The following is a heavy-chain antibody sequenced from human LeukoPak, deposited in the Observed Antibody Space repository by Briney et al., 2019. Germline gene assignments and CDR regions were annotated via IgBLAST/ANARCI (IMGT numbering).Heavy chain of an antibody. CDR1: GFTFSSYA. D-gene: IGHD5-12*01. Sequence: PGGSLRLSCAASGFTFSSYAMSWVRQAPGKGLEWVSCISDSGDITYYADSVKGRFTISSDNSKNTLYLQMNSLRTEDTAVYYCSKDRAGYSGARGFDYWGQGTLVTVSS. CDR3: SKDRAGYSGARGFDY. V-gene: IGHV3-23*01. J-gene: IGHJ4*02. CDR2: ISDSGDIT.